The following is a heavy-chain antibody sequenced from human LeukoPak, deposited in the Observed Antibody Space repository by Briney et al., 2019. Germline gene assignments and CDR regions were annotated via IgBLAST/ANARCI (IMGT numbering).Heavy chain of an antibody. D-gene: IGHD4-23*01. CDR3: ARVGVDDSGNIIKYFFDY. Sequence: SETLSLTCTVSDDSITIYYWSWIRQPPGKGLEWIGYIYYSGSTNYNPSLKSRVTISVDTSKNQFSLKLSSVTAADTAVYYCARVGVDDSGNIIKYFFDYWGQGTLVTVSS. J-gene: IGHJ4*02. CDR2: IYYSGST. CDR1: DDSITIYY. V-gene: IGHV4-59*01.